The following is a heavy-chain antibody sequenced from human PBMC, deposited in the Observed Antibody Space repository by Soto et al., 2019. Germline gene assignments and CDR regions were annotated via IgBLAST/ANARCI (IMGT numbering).Heavy chain of an antibody. CDR2: IYYSGST. CDR1: GGSISSGDYY. D-gene: IGHD3-3*01. V-gene: IGHV4-30-4*01. CDR3: VRERTIFGVAPGGGVDV. J-gene: IGHJ6*02. Sequence: SETLSLTCTVSGGSISSGDYYWSWIRQPPGKGLEWIGYIYYSGSTYYNPSLKSRVTISVDTSKNQFSLDLTSVTAADTALYYCVRERTIFGVAPGGGVDVWGQGTTVTVSS.